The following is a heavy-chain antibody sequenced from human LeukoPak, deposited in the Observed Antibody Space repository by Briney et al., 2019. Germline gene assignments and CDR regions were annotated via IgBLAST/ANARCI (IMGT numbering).Heavy chain of an antibody. Sequence: NPSETLSLTCTVSGGSISSYYWSWIRQPPGKGLEWIGYIYYSGSTNYNPSLKSRVTISVDTSKNQLSLKLSSVTAADTAVYYCARGWSRSSADYWGQGTLVTVSS. D-gene: IGHD6-6*01. CDR3: ARGWSRSSADY. CDR2: IYYSGST. CDR1: GGSISSYY. V-gene: IGHV4-59*01. J-gene: IGHJ4*02.